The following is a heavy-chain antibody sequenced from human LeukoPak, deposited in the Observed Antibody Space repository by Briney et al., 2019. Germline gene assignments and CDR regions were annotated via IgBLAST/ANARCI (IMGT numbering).Heavy chain of an antibody. V-gene: IGHV4-39*07. J-gene: IGHJ4*02. D-gene: IGHD3-22*01. Sequence: PSETLSLTCTVSGGSISSSSYYWGWIRQPPGKGLEWIGEIHHSGSTNYNPSLKSRVTISIDKSKNQFSLKLNSVTAADTAVYYCARDSYDSSGPFDYWGRGTLVTVSS. CDR1: GGSISSSSYY. CDR2: IHHSGST. CDR3: ARDSYDSSGPFDY.